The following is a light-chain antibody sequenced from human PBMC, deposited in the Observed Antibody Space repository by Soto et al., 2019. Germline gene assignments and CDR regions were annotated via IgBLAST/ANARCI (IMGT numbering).Light chain of an antibody. V-gene: IGLV2-14*01. CDR1: SSDIGGYNS. CDR2: AVS. Sequence: SVLTQPAAVSGSPGQSITISCTGTSSDIGGYNSVSWYQQHPGKAPKLVIYAVSNRPSGVSDRFSGSKSGNTASLTISGLRTEDGATYHCSSYAGFNIFGAGTQLTV. CDR3: SSYAGFNI. J-gene: IGLJ2*01.